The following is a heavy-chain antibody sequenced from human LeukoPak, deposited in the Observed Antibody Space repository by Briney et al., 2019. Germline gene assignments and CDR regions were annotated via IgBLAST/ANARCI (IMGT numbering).Heavy chain of an antibody. V-gene: IGHV4-30-4*08. D-gene: IGHD6-6*01. J-gene: IGHJ6*03. CDR3: ARSIAARPGYYYYYMDV. CDR2: IYYSGST. Sequence: ASETLSLTCTVSGGSISSGDYYWSWIRQPPGKGLEWIGYIYYSGSTYYNPSLKSRVTISADTSKNQFSLKLSSVTAADTAVYYCARSIAARPGYYYYYMDVWGKGTTVTVSS. CDR1: GGSISSGDYY.